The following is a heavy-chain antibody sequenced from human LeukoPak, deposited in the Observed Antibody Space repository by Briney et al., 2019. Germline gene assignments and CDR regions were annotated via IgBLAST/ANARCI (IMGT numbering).Heavy chain of an antibody. CDR3: AKGMYSSSSSGIDY. D-gene: IGHD6-6*01. Sequence: PGGSLRLSCEASGFTFDEESMHWVRQSPGKGLEWICLISRDGESIHYADSVKGRFTISRDNSENSLHLQMNSLRTEDTALYYCAKGMYSSSSSGIDYWGKGTPVTVSS. CDR1: GFTFDEES. CDR2: ISRDGESI. J-gene: IGHJ4*02. V-gene: IGHV3-43*01.